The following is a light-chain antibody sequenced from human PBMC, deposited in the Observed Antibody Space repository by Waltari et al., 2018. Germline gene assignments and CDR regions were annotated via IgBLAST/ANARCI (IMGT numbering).Light chain of an antibody. CDR3: QSYDTTLSAVV. CDR1: KSNIGADFD. J-gene: IGLJ2*01. Sequence: QSVLTQPPSVSGAPGQRVTISCSGTKSNIGADFDVHWYQQVPGTAPKLLLHSVSKLPSGVSDRFSGFKSGASASLVITGLQAEDEAKYYCQSYDTTLSAVVFGGGTRLTV. V-gene: IGLV1-40*01. CDR2: SVS.